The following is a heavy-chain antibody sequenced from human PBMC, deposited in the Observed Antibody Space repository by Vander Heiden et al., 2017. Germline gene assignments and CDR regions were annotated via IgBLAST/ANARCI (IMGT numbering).Heavy chain of an antibody. J-gene: IGHJ4*02. Sequence: EVQLLASGGGLVQPGGSLRLPCAASGFTFSSSAMSGVRQAPGKGLEWVSAISGSGGSTYYADSVKGRFTISRDNSKNTLYLQMNSLRAEDTAVYYCAKDQGLLWFGELLSSFDYWGQGTLVTVSS. V-gene: IGHV3-23*01. CDR3: AKDQGLLWFGELLSSFDY. CDR2: ISGSGGST. CDR1: GFTFSSSA. D-gene: IGHD3-10*01.